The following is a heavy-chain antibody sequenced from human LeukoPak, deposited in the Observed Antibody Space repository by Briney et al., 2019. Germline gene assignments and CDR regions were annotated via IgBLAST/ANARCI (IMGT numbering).Heavy chain of an antibody. Sequence: PGGSLRLSCAASGFTFSSSWLHWVRQPPGEGPVWVSRSNGDGSTINYADSVKGRFTISRDNAKNTMYLQMNSLRPEDTAVYYCARAGNFRFVYWGQGTLVTVSS. V-gene: IGHV3-74*01. CDR2: SNGDGSTI. CDR3: ARAGNFRFVY. CDR1: GFTFSSSW. J-gene: IGHJ4*02. D-gene: IGHD1-14*01.